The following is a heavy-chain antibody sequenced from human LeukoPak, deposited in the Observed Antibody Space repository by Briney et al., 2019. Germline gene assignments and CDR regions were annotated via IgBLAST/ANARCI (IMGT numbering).Heavy chain of an antibody. CDR3: ARVRLFYDFWSGYYMGERGYFDY. V-gene: IGHV4-59*01. Sequence: RSSETLSLTCTVSGGSISSYYWSWIRQPPWKGLEWIGYIYYSGSTNYNPSLKSRVTISVDTSKSQFSLKLSSVTAADTAVYYCARVRLFYDFWSGYYMGERGYFDYWGQGTLVTVSS. J-gene: IGHJ4*02. D-gene: IGHD3-3*01. CDR2: IYYSGST. CDR1: GGSISSYY.